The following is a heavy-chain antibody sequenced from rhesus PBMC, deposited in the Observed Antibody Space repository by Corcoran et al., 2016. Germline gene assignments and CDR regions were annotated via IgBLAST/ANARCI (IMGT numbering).Heavy chain of an antibody. D-gene: IGHD3-3*01. CDR1: GGSISADYY. J-gene: IGHJ5-1*01. CDR3: ARGDWVGRFDV. CDR2: IYGSGGGT. Sequence: QVQLQESGPGLVKPSETLSLTCAVSGGSISADYYWSWIRQPPGKGLEWIGYIYGSGGGTNYNPSLKNRVTISIDTSKNQFSLKLSSVTAADTAVYYCARGDWVGRFDVWGAGVLVTVSS. V-gene: IGHV4-106*01.